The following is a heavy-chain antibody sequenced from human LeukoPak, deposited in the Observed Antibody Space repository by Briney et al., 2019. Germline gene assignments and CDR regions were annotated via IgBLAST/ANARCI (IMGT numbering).Heavy chain of an antibody. V-gene: IGHV1-8*01. CDR1: GYTFTSYD. J-gene: IGHJ5*02. Sequence: ASVKVSCTASGYTFTSYDINWVRQATGQGLEWMGWMNPNSGNTGYAQKFQGRVTMTRNTSISTAYMELSSLRSEDTAVYYCAVPSSAGYNWFDPWGQGTLVTVSS. CDR2: MNPNSGNT. D-gene: IGHD3-22*01. CDR3: AVPSSAGYNWFDP.